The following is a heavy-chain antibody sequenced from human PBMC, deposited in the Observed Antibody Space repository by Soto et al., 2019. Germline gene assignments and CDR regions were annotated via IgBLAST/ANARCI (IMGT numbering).Heavy chain of an antibody. CDR1: GGSISSYY. Sequence: SETLSLTCTVSGGSISSYYWSWIRQPPGKGLEWIGYIYYSGSTNYNPSLKSRVTISVDTSKNQFSLKLSSVTAADTAVYYCARDLGGGDWYYFDYWGQGTLVTVS. CDR3: ARDLGGGDWYYFDY. CDR2: IYYSGST. V-gene: IGHV4-59*12. D-gene: IGHD2-21*02. J-gene: IGHJ4*02.